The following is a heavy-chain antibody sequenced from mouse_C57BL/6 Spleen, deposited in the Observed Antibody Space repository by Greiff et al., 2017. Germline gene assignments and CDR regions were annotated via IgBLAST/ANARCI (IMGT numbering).Heavy chain of an antibody. Sequence: VKLMESGPGLVQPSQSLSITCTVSGFSLTSYGVHWVRQSPGKGLEWLGVIWSGGSTDYNAAFISRLSISKDNSKSQVFFKMNSLQADDTAIYYCAQNSPITTVVAQYYYAMDYWGQGTSVTVSS. CDR2: IWSGGST. CDR3: AQNSPITTVVAQYYYAMDY. V-gene: IGHV2-2*01. D-gene: IGHD1-1*01. J-gene: IGHJ4*01. CDR1: GFSLTSYG.